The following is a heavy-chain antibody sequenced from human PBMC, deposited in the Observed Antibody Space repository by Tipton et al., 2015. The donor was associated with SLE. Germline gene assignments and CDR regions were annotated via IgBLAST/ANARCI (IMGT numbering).Heavy chain of an antibody. Sequence: TLSLTCSVSGGAISSSGYYWGWIRQPPSKELEWIGNAYYTGSTYYSPSLRSRVTISVDTSKNQFSLTLSSVTAADTAVYHCARLPREWEVNALYYYFYYVDVWGKGTPVTASS. D-gene: IGHD1-26*01. J-gene: IGHJ6*03. CDR2: AYYTGST. V-gene: IGHV4-39*01. CDR3: ARLPREWEVNALYYYFYYVDV. CDR1: GGAISSSGYY.